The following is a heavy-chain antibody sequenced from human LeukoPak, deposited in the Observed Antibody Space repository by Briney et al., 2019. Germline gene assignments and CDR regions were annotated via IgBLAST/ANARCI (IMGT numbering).Heavy chain of an antibody. CDR3: ARDGPDSDY. CDR1: GYTFSSYA. J-gene: IGHJ4*02. D-gene: IGHD2-21*01. CDR2: IIPILGIA. V-gene: IGHV1-69*04. Sequence: PRASVKVSCKASGYTFSSYAISWVRQAPGQGLEWMGRIIPILGIANYAQKFQGRVTITADKSTSTAYMELSSLRSEDTAVYYCARDGPDSDYWGQGTLVTVSS.